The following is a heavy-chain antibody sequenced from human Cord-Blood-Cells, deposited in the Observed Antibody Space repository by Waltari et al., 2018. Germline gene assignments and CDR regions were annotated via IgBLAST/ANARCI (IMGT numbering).Heavy chain of an antibody. CDR3: ARDGRVSSSWYRNWFDP. Sequence: QVQLVQSGAEVKKPGASVKVSCKASGYTFTGYYMHWVRQAPGQGLEWMGWLKPNRGGTNSALKFQGRVTLTRDTSVSTACMELSRLGSDDTAVYYCARDGRVSSSWYRNWFDPWGQGTLVTVSS. CDR1: GYTFTGYY. V-gene: IGHV1-2*02. CDR2: LKPNRGGT. J-gene: IGHJ5*02. D-gene: IGHD6-13*01.